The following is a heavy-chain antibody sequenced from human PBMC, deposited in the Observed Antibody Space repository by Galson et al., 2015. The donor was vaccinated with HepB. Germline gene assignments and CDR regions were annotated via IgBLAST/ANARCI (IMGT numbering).Heavy chain of an antibody. Sequence: SLRLSCAASGFSFTDYYINWIRQAPGKGLEWISYMSNRSNYTNNADSVKGRFTVSRDNAKRSVYLQMSSLRVEDTAVYYCGVGVRGLYMDVWGKGATVIVSS. CDR2: MSNRSNYT. J-gene: IGHJ6*03. V-gene: IGHV3-11*06. CDR3: GVGVRGLYMDV. CDR1: GFSFTDYY. D-gene: IGHD3-10*01.